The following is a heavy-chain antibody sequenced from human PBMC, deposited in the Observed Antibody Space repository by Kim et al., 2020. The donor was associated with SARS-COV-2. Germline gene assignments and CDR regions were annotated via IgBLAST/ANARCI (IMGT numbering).Heavy chain of an antibody. CDR1: GFTFSTYT. Sequence: GGSLRLSCAASGFTFSTYTMNWVRQAPGKGLEWVSYISSSSSTIYYADSVKGRFTISRDNAKNSLYLQMNSLRDEDTAVYYCATPCGVGATLLEYWGQGTLVTVSS. CDR2: ISSSSSTI. V-gene: IGHV3-48*02. CDR3: ATPCGVGATLLEY. J-gene: IGHJ4*02. D-gene: IGHD1-26*01.